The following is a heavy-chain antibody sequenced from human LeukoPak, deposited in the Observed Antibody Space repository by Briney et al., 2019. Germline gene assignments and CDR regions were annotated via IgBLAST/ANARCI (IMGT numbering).Heavy chain of an antibody. CDR1: GFTFDDYA. CDR3: GREWAVDF. Sequence: PGGSVRLSCAASGFTFDDYAMHCVRQAPGKGLEWVSGISWNSGRTGYVNSVKGRFTISRDNAKNSLYLQMNSLRVEDTAVYYCGREWAVDFWGQGTLVTVSS. V-gene: IGHV3-9*01. CDR2: ISWNSGRT. J-gene: IGHJ4*02.